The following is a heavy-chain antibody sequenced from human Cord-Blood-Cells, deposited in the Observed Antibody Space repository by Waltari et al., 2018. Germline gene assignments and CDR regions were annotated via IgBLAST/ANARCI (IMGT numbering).Heavy chain of an antibody. V-gene: IGHV4-38-2*01. CDR3: ARSGDYGDYDL. D-gene: IGHD3-16*01. J-gene: IGHJ2*01. CDR2: IYQSGST. Sequence: QVQLQESGPGLVKPSETLSLTCAVSGYSISSGYYWGWIRQPPGKGLEWIGSIYQSGSTYHNPSPKSRVTISVDTAKNQFSLERSSVTAADTAVYYCARSGDYGDYDLWGRGTLVTVSS. CDR1: GYSISSGYY.